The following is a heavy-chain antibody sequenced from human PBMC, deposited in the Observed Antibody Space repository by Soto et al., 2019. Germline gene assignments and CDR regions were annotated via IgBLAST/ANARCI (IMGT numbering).Heavy chain of an antibody. Sequence: PSETLSLTCTVSGGSISSGDYYWSWIRQPPGKGLEWIGYIYYSGTTYYNPSLKSRVTISVDTSKNQFSLKVSSVTAADTAVYYCARDDNWNYSGYGMDVWGQGTTVTVSS. CDR3: ARDDNWNYSGYGMDV. D-gene: IGHD1-7*01. CDR2: IYYSGTT. CDR1: GGSISSGDYY. J-gene: IGHJ6*02. V-gene: IGHV4-30-4*01.